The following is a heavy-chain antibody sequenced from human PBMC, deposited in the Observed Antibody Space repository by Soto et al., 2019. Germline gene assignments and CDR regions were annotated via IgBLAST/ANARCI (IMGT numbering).Heavy chain of an antibody. CDR3: ASTWSGYYYFDS. D-gene: IGHD3-3*01. CDR2: ISYDGSNR. V-gene: IGHV3-30*03. CDR1: GFTFSSYG. Sequence: QVQLVESGGGVVQPGGSLRLSCAASGFTFSSYGMHWVRQAPGKGLEWVAVISYDGSNRYYGDSVKGRFTISRDNSKNMLYLQMNSLRAEDTAVYYCASTWSGYYYFDSWGQGTLVTVSS. J-gene: IGHJ4*02.